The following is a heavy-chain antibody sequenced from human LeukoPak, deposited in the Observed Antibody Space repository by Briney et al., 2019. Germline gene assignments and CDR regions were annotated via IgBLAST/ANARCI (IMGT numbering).Heavy chain of an antibody. Sequence: GGSLRLSCAASGFSFSSYEMNWVRQAPGKGLEWVSYISSSGSTIYYADSVKGRFTISRDNAKNSLYLQMNSLRAEDTAVHYCARAGGDYVWGSYRNWFDPWGQGTLVTVSS. CDR3: ARAGGDYVWGSYRNWFDP. V-gene: IGHV3-48*03. CDR2: ISSSGSTI. CDR1: GFSFSSYE. D-gene: IGHD3-16*02. J-gene: IGHJ5*02.